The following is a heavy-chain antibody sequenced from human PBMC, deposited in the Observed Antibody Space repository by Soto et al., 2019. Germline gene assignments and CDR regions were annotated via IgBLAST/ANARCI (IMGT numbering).Heavy chain of an antibody. CDR3: ATSYYNFWSGYYLAYFDY. V-gene: IGHV4-34*01. J-gene: IGHJ4*02. CDR2: INHSGST. CDR1: GVSFTGYY. Sequence: SETLSLTCAVYGVSFTGYYWSWIRQPPGKGLEWIGEINHSGSTNYNPSLKSRVTISVDTYKKHFSLKLSSVTAADTAVYYCATSYYNFWSGYYLAYFDYWGQGTLVTVSS. D-gene: IGHD3-3*01.